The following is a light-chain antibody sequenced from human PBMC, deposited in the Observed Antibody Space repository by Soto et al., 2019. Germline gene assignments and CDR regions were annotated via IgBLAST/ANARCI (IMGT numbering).Light chain of an antibody. CDR2: DAF. Sequence: ETVMTQSPATLSVSPGERATLSCRASQSVSSNLAWYQQKPGQAPRLLIYDAFTRATGIPARFSGRGSGTEFTLTISSLQSEDFAVYYCQQYNNWPPMYTFGQGTKLEIK. CDR3: QQYNNWPPMYT. CDR1: QSVSSN. V-gene: IGKV3-15*01. J-gene: IGKJ2*01.